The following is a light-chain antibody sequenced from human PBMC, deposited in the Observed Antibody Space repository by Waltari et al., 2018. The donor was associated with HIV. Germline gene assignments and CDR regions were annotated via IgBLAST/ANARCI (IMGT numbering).Light chain of an antibody. CDR3: CSYAGSYTFV. Sequence: QSALTQPRPVSGSPGQSVTISCTGTSSDVGGYNYVSWYHQHPGKAPKLMIYDVSKRPSGVPDRFSGSKSGNTASLTISGLQAEDEADYYCCSYAGSYTFVFGGGTKLTVL. CDR2: DVS. V-gene: IGLV2-11*01. J-gene: IGLJ3*02. CDR1: SSDVGGYNY.